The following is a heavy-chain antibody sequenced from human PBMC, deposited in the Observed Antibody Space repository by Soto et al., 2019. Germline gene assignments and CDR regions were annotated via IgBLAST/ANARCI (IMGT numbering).Heavy chain of an antibody. CDR2: ISYDGSNK. V-gene: IGHV3-30-3*01. Sequence: QVQLVESGGGVVQPGRSLRLSCAASGFTFSSYAMHWVRQAPGKGLEWVAVISYDGSNKYYADSVKGRFTISRDNSKNTLYLEMNSLRAEDTAVYYCARDRGGAGRQGGFDPWGQGTLVTVSS. D-gene: IGHD6-19*01. CDR3: ARDRGGAGRQGGFDP. CDR1: GFTFSSYA. J-gene: IGHJ5*02.